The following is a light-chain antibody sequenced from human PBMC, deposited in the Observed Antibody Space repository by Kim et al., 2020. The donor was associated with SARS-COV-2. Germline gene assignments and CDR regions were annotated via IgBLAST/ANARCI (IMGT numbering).Light chain of an antibody. CDR2: WAS. Sequence: TIHCQSSQSVLYSSNNKNYLAWYQQKPGQPPKLLIYWASTRESGVPDRFSGSGSGTDFTLTISSLQAEDVAVYYCQQYYSTPRWTFGQGTKVDIK. CDR1: QSVLYSSNNKNY. J-gene: IGKJ1*01. CDR3: QQYYSTPRWT. V-gene: IGKV4-1*01.